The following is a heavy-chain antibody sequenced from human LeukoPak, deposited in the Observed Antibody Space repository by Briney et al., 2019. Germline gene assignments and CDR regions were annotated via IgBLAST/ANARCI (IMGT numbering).Heavy chain of an antibody. Sequence: GRSLRLSCAASGFTFSSYAMHWVRQAPGKGLEWVAVISYDGSNKYYADSVKGRFTISRDDSKNTLYLQMNSLRAEDTALYYCAKVGSGSSQRYPFDIWGQGTMVTVSP. CDR2: ISYDGSNK. J-gene: IGHJ3*02. CDR3: AKVGSGSSQRYPFDI. CDR1: GFTFSSYA. V-gene: IGHV3-30-3*01. D-gene: IGHD2-15*01.